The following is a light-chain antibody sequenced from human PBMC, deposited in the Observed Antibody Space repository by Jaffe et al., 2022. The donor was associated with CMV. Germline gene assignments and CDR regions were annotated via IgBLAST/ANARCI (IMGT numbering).Light chain of an antibody. CDR1: SSDVGSYNL. CDR2: GVG. CDR3: CSYAGSSTFTV. J-gene: IGLJ3*02. Sequence: QSALTQPAFVSGSPGQSITISCTGASSDVGSYNLVSWYQQHPGKAPKLMIYGVGNRPSGVSNRFSGSKSGNTASLTISGLQAEDEADYYCCSYAGSSTFTVFGGGTKLTVL. V-gene: IGLV2-23*02.